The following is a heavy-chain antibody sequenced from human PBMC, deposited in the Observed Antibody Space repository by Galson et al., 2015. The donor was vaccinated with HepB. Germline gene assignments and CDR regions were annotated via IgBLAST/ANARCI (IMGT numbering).Heavy chain of an antibody. J-gene: IGHJ4*02. V-gene: IGHV1-2*02. D-gene: IGHD2-2*01. CDR3: ARHERCSSTSCTGPVDY. Sequence: SVKVSCKASGYTFTGYYMHWVRQAPGQGLEWMGWINPNSGGTNYAQKSQGRVTMTRDTSISTAYMELSRLRSDDTAVYYCARHERCSSTSCTGPVDYWGQGTLVTVSS. CDR1: GYTFTGYY. CDR2: INPNSGGT.